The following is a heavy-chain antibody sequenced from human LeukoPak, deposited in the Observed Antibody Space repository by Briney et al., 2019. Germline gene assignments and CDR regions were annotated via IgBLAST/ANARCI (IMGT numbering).Heavy chain of an antibody. V-gene: IGHV3-49*03. D-gene: IGHD4-17*01. CDR1: GFTFGDYA. CDR2: IRSKAYGGTT. J-gene: IGHJ1*01. Sequence: GGSLRLSCTASGFTFGDYAMSWIRQAPGKGLEWVGFIRSKAYGGTTDYAAPVKGRFTISRDDSKNTLYLQMNSLKTEDTAVYYCTTVNYGDPRVQHWGQGTLVTVSS. CDR3: TTVNYGDPRVQH.